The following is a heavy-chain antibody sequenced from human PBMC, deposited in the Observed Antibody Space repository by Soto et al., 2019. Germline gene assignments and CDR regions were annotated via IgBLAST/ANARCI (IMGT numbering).Heavy chain of an antibody. CDR2: IKNKANSYTT. D-gene: IGHD2-21*02. CDR1: GFTFSDHY. Sequence: EVQLVESGGGLVQPGGSLRLSCAASGFTFSDHYMDWVRQAPGKGLEWDGRIKNKANSYTTENTASVKGRFTISRDDSRKSLYLQMIRLRTEDTAVYYCTRVKLCISGGCYRVLDAWGKGTTVTGSS. CDR3: TRVKLCISGGCYRVLDA. J-gene: IGHJ6*04. V-gene: IGHV3-72*01.